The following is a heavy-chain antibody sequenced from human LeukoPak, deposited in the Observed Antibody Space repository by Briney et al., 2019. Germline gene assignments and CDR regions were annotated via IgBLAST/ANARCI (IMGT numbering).Heavy chain of an antibody. CDR3: VKHSAPVLAAARFDY. J-gene: IGHJ4*02. Sequence: GSLRLSCAASGFTFSSYGMHWVRQAPGKGLEWVAFIRYDGSNKYYADSVKGRFTISRDNSKNTLYLQMNSLRAEDTALYYCVKHSAPVLAAARFDYWGQGTLVTVSS. CDR1: GFTFSSYG. V-gene: IGHV3-30*02. CDR2: IRYDGSNK. D-gene: IGHD2-2*01.